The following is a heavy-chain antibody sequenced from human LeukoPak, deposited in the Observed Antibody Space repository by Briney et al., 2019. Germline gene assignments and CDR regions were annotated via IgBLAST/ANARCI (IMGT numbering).Heavy chain of an antibody. CDR2: IYYSGST. D-gene: IGHD1-26*01. CDR1: GGSISSSSYY. V-gene: IGHV4-39*01. Sequence: SETLSLTCTVSGGSISSSSYYWGWIRHPPGKGLEWIGSIYYSGSTYYNLSLKSRVTISVDTSKNQFSLKLSSVTAADTAVYYCARQGRELHLFDYWGQGTLVTVSS. CDR3: ARQGRELHLFDY. J-gene: IGHJ4*02.